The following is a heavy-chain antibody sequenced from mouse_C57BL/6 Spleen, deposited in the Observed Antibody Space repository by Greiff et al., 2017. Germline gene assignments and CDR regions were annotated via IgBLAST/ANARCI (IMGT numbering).Heavy chain of an antibody. CDR3: ARYYDYDRAWFAY. V-gene: IGHV5-17*01. J-gene: IGHJ3*01. CDR2: ISSGSSTI. Sequence: EVKLVESGGGLVKPGGSLKLSCAASGFTFSDYGMHWVRQAPEKGLAWVAYISSGSSTIYYADTVKGRFTIYRDTAKNTLFLQMTSLRSEDTAMYYCARYYDYDRAWFAYWGQGTLVTVSA. CDR1: GFTFSDYG. D-gene: IGHD2-4*01.